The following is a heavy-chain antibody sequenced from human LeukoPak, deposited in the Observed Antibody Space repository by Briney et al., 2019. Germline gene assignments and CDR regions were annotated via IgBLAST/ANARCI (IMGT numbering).Heavy chain of an antibody. V-gene: IGHV3-23*01. CDR3: ARGPSNRHFDY. CDR2: ISGSGART. CDR1: GFTFSSYA. Sequence: GGSLRLSCAASGFTFSSYAMNWVRQAPGKGLEWVSSISGSGARTDYADSVKGRFTISRDNAKNSLLLQMNSLRDEDTAVYYCARGPSNRHFDYWGQGTLVTVSS. D-gene: IGHD2/OR15-2a*01. J-gene: IGHJ4*02.